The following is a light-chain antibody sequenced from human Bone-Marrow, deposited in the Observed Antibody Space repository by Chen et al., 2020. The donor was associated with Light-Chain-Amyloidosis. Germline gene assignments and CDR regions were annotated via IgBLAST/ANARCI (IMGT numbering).Light chain of an antibody. CDR1: SLRSYY. CDR2: GKN. CDR3: DSRDSSDNHLV. Sequence: SSELTQDPAVSVALGQTVRITCQGDSLRSYYASWYQQKPGQAPGLVIYGKNNRPSGIPDRFSGSSSGNTASLTITGAQAEDEADYYCDSRDSSDNHLVFGGGTKLTVL. J-gene: IGLJ2*01. V-gene: IGLV3-19*01.